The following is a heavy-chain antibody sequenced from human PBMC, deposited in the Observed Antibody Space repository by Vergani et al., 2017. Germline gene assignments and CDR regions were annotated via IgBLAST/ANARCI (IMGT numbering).Heavy chain of an antibody. CDR1: GYTFTGYY. Sequence: QVQLVQSGAEVKKPGASVKVSCKASGYTFTGYYMHWVRQAPGQGLEWMGWINPNSGGTNYAQKFQGRVTRTRDTSISTAYMELSRLRSDDTAVYYCAAIYDSSVYSYYYYGMDVWGQGTTVTGSS. D-gene: IGHD3-22*01. CDR2: INPNSGGT. CDR3: AAIYDSSVYSYYYYGMDV. J-gene: IGHJ6*02. V-gene: IGHV1-2*02.